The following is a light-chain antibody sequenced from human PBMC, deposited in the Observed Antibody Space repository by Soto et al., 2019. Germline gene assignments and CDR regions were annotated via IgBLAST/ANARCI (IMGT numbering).Light chain of an antibody. CDR2: EVT. J-gene: IGLJ2*01. V-gene: IGLV2-8*01. Sequence: QSPLTQPPSASGALGQSVTISCTGTSSDVGGYNYVSWHQQHPGKAPKLMIYEVTKRPSGVPDRFSGSKSGNTASLTVSGLQAEDEADYYCSSFAGGGNPVLFGGGTKLTVL. CDR3: SSFAGGGNPVL. CDR1: SSDVGGYNY.